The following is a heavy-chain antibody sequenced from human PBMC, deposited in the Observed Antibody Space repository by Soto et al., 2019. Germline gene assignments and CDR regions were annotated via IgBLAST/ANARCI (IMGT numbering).Heavy chain of an antibody. Sequence: QVQLQESGPGLVKPSETLSLTCTVSGGSISSYYWSWIRQPPGKGLEWIGYIYYSGSTNSTPSLKSRVTISVHTSKNQFSLKLSSVTAAATAVYYCASNTHFSSWSHFASWGQGTLVTVSS. J-gene: IGHJ4*02. CDR1: GGSISSYY. D-gene: IGHD6-13*01. V-gene: IGHV4-59*01. CDR2: IYYSGST. CDR3: ASNTHFSSWSHFAS.